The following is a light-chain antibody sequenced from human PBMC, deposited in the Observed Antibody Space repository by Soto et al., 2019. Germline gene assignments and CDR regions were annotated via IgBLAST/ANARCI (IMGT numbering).Light chain of an antibody. CDR1: QNISNY. CDR3: QQYGSSPPIT. CDR2: DVS. J-gene: IGKJ5*01. V-gene: IGKV3-20*01. Sequence: IVLTQSSASLSLCTGKRATLSCRASQNISNYLIWYQQKPGQAPRLLIYDVSNRATGIPARFSGSWSGTAFTLTISRLDPEDLAVYYWQQYGSSPPITFGQGTRLEI.